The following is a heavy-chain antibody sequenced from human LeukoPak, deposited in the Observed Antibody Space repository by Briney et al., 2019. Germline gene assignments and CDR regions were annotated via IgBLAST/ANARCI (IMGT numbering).Heavy chain of an antibody. CDR3: ASHIQEGITGTTDNNWFDP. D-gene: IGHD1-7*01. Sequence: SETLSLTCTVSGGSISSGSYYWNWIRQPPGKGLEWIGYMHYTGSTNYNPSLKSRVTISVDTSKSQFSLKLSSVTAADTAVYYCASHIQEGITGTTDNNWFDPWGQGTLVTVSS. CDR1: GGSISSGSYY. CDR2: MHYTGST. V-gene: IGHV4-61*01. J-gene: IGHJ5*02.